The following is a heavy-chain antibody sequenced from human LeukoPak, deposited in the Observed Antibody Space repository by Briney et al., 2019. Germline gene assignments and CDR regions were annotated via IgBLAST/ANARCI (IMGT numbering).Heavy chain of an antibody. Sequence: PGGSLRPPCAASGFTFSSYGMHWVRQAPGKGLEWVAFIRYDGSNKYYADSVKGRFTISRDNSKNTLYLQMNSLRAEDTAVYYCAKRYYGSGRHSFDYWGQGTLVTVSS. CDR3: AKRYYGSGRHSFDY. J-gene: IGHJ4*02. D-gene: IGHD3-10*01. CDR1: GFTFSSYG. CDR2: IRYDGSNK. V-gene: IGHV3-30*02.